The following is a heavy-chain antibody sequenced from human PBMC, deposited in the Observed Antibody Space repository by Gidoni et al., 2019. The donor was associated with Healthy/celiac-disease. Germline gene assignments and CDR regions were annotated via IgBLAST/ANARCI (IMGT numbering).Heavy chain of an antibody. CDR2: IWYDGSNK. V-gene: IGHV3-33*01. Sequence: QVQLVESGGGVVQPGRSLRLSCAASGFTFSSYGMHWVRQAPGKGLEWVAVIWYDGSNKYYADSVKGRFTISRDNSKNTLYLQMNSLRAEDTAVYYCARYLAARLNYYYGMDVWGQGTTVTVSS. CDR1: GFTFSSYG. CDR3: ARYLAARLNYYYGMDV. D-gene: IGHD6-6*01. J-gene: IGHJ6*02.